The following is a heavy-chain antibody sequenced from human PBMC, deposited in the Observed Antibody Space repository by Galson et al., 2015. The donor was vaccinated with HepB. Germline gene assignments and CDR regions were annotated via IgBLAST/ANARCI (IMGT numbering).Heavy chain of an antibody. J-gene: IGHJ6*02. CDR2: IIPFLGIA. D-gene: IGHD3-9*01. CDR3: ARAIQNYDILTDSYADYYYYYGMDV. V-gene: IGHV1-69*02. CDR1: GGTFSSYT. Sequence: SVKVSCKASGGTFSSYTITWVRQAPGQGLEWMGRIIPFLGIANYAQKFQGRVTITADKSTSTAYMELSSLRAEDTAVYYCARAIQNYDILTDSYADYYYYYGMDVWGQGTTVTVSS.